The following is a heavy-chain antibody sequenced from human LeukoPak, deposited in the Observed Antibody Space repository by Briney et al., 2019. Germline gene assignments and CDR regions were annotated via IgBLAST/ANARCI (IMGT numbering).Heavy chain of an antibody. CDR3: ARRYSSGWYYFDY. CDR2: ISPNSGGT. CDR1: GYTFTGYY. D-gene: IGHD6-19*01. J-gene: IGHJ4*02. Sequence: GASVTVSCKASGYTFTGYYLHWVRQAPGQGLEWMGWISPNSGGTNYAQKFQGRVTTTRDTSISTAYMELSRLRSDDTAVYYCARRYSSGWYYFDYWGQGTLVTVSS. V-gene: IGHV1-2*02.